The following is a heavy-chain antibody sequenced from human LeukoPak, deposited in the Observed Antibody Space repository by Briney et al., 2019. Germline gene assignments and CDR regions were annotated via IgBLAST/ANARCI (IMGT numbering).Heavy chain of an antibody. CDR2: IYTSGST. J-gene: IGHJ3*02. CDR3: ARSDAFDI. Sequence: SETLSLTCTVSGGSISSYYWSWIRQPPGKGLEWIGYIYTSGSTNYNPSLKSRVTKSVDTSKNQFSLKLSSVTAADTAVYYCARSDAFDIWGQGTMVTVSS. V-gene: IGHV4-4*09. CDR1: GGSISSYY.